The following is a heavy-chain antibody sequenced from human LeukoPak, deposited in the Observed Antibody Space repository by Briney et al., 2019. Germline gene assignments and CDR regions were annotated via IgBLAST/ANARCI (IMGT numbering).Heavy chain of an antibody. J-gene: IGHJ3*02. D-gene: IGHD3-9*01. Sequence: PGGSLRLSCAASGFTFSSYTMHWVRQAPGKGLEYISAISSDGGITYYANSVKGRFTISRDNSKNTLFLQMGSLRVEDMAVYYCARAALYYDFLTPLQIWGQGTMVTVSS. V-gene: IGHV3-64*01. CDR1: GFTFSSYT. CDR3: ARAALYYDFLTPLQI. CDR2: ISSDGGIT.